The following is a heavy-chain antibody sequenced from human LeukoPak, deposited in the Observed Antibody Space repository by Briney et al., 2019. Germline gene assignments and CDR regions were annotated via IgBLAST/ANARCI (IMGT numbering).Heavy chain of an antibody. J-gene: IGHJ4*02. V-gene: IGHV1-18*01. CDR1: GYTFTSYG. CDR3: ARGQLLWFGEFFDFDY. D-gene: IGHD3-10*01. CDR2: ISAYNGNT. Sequence: GASVKVSCEASGYTFTSYGISWVRQAPGQGLEWMGWISAYNGNTNYAQKLQGRVTMTTNTSTSTAYMELRSLRSDDTAVYYCARGQLLWFGEFFDFDYWGQGTLVTVSS.